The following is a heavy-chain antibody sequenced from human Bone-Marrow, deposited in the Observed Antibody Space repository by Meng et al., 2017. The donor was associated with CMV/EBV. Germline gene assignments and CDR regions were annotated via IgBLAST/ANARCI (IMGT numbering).Heavy chain of an antibody. V-gene: IGHV3-30-3*01. CDR1: GFTFSSYA. J-gene: IGHJ6*02. D-gene: IGHD2-2*01. CDR2: ISYDGSNK. Sequence: GEPLKISSAASGFTFSSYAMHWVRQAPGKGLEWVAVISYDGSNKYYADTVKGRFTISRDNSKNTLYLQMNSLRAEDTAVYYCARDLDVVVPAAAQYYYYYYGMDVWGQGTTVTVSS. CDR3: ARDLDVVVPAAAQYYYYYYGMDV.